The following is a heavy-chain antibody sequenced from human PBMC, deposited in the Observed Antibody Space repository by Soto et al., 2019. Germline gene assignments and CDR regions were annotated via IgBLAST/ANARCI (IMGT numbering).Heavy chain of an antibody. D-gene: IGHD2-21*02. CDR3: ARGGAGTYCGGDCYPYYFDY. CDR2: IYHSGST. V-gene: IGHV4-4*02. CDR1: GGSISSSNW. Sequence: QVQLQESGPGLVKPSGTLSLTCAVSGGSISSSNWWSWVRQPPGKGLEWIGEIYHSGSTNYNPSLKSRVTISVDKSKNQFSLKLSSVTAADTAVYYCARGGAGTYCGGDCYPYYFDYWGQGTLVTVSS. J-gene: IGHJ4*02.